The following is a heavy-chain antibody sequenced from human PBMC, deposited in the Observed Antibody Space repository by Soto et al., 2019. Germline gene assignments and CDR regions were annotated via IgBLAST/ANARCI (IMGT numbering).Heavy chain of an antibody. CDR3: ARHVGSGFWSGHAVWFDT. J-gene: IGHJ5*02. Sequence: PRESLKISCKGSGYSFTSYWISWVRQMPGKGLEWMGRIDPSDSYTNYSPSFQGHVTISADKSISTAYLQWSSLKASDTAMYYCARHVGSGFWSGHAVWFDTWGQGTLVTVSS. V-gene: IGHV5-10-1*01. D-gene: IGHD3-3*01. CDR1: GYSFTSYW. CDR2: IDPSDSYT.